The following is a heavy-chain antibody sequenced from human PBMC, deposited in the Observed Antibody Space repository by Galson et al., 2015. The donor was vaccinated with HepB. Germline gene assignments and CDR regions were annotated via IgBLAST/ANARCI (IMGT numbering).Heavy chain of an antibody. V-gene: IGHV3-23*01. CDR2: ISGSGGST. D-gene: IGHD6-13*01. J-gene: IGHJ1*01. CDR3: AKEPIPKFIAAAGTRYFQH. Sequence: SLRLSCAASGFTFSSYAMSWVRQAPGKGLEWVSAISGSGGSTYYADSVKGRFTISRDNSKNTLYLQMNSLRAEDTAVYYCAKEPIPKFIAAAGTRYFQHWGQGTLVTVSS. CDR1: GFTFSSYA.